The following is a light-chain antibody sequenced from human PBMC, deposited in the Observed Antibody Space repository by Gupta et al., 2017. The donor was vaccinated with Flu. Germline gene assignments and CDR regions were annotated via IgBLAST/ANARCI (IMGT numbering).Light chain of an antibody. J-gene: IGKJ1*01. CDR2: DAS. CDR1: RSVTSNF. CDR3: QQYGMSPRT. V-gene: IGKV3-20*01. Sequence: DRAILSCRASRSVTSNFVAWFQHKPGQAPRVLIYDASLRATGIPDRFGGSGSGTDFTLTISRLEPEDFAVYYCQQYGMSPRTFGQGTKVEIK.